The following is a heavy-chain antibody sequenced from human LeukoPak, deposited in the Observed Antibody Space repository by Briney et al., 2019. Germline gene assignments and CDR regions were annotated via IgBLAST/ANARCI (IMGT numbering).Heavy chain of an antibody. CDR3: ARGEKSYAY. D-gene: IGHD2-2*01. V-gene: IGHV1-18*01. J-gene: IGHJ4*02. CDR1: GYIFRNYA. CDR2: INPFNADA. Sequence: ASVKVSCKTSGYIFRNYAISWVRQAPGQGPEWVGWINPFNADAKYAQKFQGRVTMTTDTSTRTAYLELRSLRYDDTAVYYCARGEKSYAYWGQGTLVTVSS.